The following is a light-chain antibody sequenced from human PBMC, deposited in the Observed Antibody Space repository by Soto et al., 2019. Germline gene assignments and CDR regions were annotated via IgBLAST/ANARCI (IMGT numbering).Light chain of an antibody. V-gene: IGKV3-11*01. CDR3: RQYGRSLGFA. J-gene: IGKJ5*01. CDR1: QSVSSY. CDR2: DAS. Sequence: EIVLTQSPAILSLSPGERSTLSCRASQSVSSYLAWYQQKPGQAPRLLIYDASNRATGIPARFSGSGSGTDFTLTISRLEPEDFAVYYCRQYGRSLGFAFGGGTRLEI.